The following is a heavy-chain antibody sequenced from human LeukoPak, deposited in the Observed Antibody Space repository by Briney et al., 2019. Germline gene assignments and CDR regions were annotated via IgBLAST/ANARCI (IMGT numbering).Heavy chain of an antibody. CDR1: GFTFSSYG. D-gene: IGHD3-10*01. CDR3: ARLYYYGSRNYYYYMDV. CDR2: IWYDGSNR. J-gene: IGHJ6*03. V-gene: IGHV3-33*03. Sequence: PGGSLRLLCAACGFTFSSYGVHWVRKTPGKGLVGLAFIWYDGSNRFYPDSVKGRFTISRDNDKNSLYLQMNSLRAEDTAVYYCARLYYYGSRNYYYYMDVWGKGTTVTISS.